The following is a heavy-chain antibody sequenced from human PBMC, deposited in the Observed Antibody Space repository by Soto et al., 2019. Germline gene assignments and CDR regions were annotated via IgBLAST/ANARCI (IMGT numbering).Heavy chain of an antibody. Sequence: QVQLVQSGAEVKKPGSSVKVSCKASGGTFSSYTISWVRQAPGQGLEWMGRIIPILGIANYAQKFQGRVTITADKSTRTAYMELSSLRSEDTAVYYCARGACSGGSCGPFDYWGQGTLVTVSS. CDR1: GGTFSSYT. D-gene: IGHD2-15*01. J-gene: IGHJ4*02. CDR3: ARGACSGGSCGPFDY. CDR2: IIPILGIA. V-gene: IGHV1-69*02.